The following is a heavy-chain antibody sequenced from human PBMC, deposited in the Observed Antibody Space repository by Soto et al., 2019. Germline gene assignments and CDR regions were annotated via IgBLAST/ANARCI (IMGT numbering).Heavy chain of an antibody. Sequence: QVQLVQSGAEVKKPGASVKVSCKASGYTFTSYGISWVRQAPGPGLEWMGWISAYNGNTNYAQKLQGRVTMTTDTSTSKAYMELRSLRSDDTAVYYCARDLYWDDFWSGYYYYYYGMDVWGQGTAVTVSS. J-gene: IGHJ6*02. D-gene: IGHD3-3*01. CDR1: GYTFTSYG. CDR2: ISAYNGNT. V-gene: IGHV1-18*01. CDR3: ARDLYWDDFWSGYYYYYYGMDV.